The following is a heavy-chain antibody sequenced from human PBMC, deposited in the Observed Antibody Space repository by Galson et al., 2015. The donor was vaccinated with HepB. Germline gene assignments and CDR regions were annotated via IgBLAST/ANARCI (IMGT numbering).Heavy chain of an antibody. J-gene: IGHJ6*02. CDR3: ARISLLTGYSFNYAHYSYGIDV. CDR2: IDWDDRK. D-gene: IGHD5-18*01. V-gene: IGHV2-70*01. CDR1: GLSLRTHGMC. Sequence: PALVKPTQALTLTCSFSGLSLRTHGMCVSWIRQPPGKALEWLALIDWDDRKYYSTSLKTRLTISKDTSKNQVVLTMANMDPVDTATYYCARISLLTGYSFNYAHYSYGIDVWGPGTTVTVSS.